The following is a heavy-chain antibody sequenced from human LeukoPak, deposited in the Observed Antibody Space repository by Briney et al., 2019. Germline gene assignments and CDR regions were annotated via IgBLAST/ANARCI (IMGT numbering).Heavy chain of an antibody. CDR2: VSWNRGSI. J-gene: IGHJ4*02. V-gene: IGHV3-9*03. CDR1: GLTFDDYA. CDR3: AKDNSAGGYDFWSGYYRYFDY. Sequence: PGGSLRLSRAASGLTFDDYAMHGVRHAPQKGLEWVSGVSWNRGSIGYADSVKRRFITSRDNAKNSMYLQMHSLRAEDMALYYCAKDNSAGGYDFWSGYYRYFDYWGQGTLVTVS. D-gene: IGHD3-3*01.